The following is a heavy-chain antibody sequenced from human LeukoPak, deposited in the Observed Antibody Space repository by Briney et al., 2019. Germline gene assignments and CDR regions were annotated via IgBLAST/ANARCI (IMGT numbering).Heavy chain of an antibody. CDR2: IYYSGST. CDR3: ARDQGGYISGPYYYGMDV. D-gene: IGHD5-12*01. J-gene: IGHJ6*02. CDR1: GGSVSSGSYY. Sequence: PSETLSLTCTVSGGSVSSGSYYWSWIRQPPGKGLEWIGHIYYSGSTNYNPSLKSRVTISVDTSKNQFSLKLSSVTAADTAVYYCARDQGGYISGPYYYGMDVWGQGTTVTVSS. V-gene: IGHV4-61*01.